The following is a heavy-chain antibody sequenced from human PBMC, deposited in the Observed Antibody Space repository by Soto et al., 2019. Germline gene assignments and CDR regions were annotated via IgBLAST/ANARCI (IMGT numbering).Heavy chain of an antibody. Sequence: GGSLRLSCAASGFTCSRYAMHWVRQAPGKGLEYVSAISSNGGSTYYANSVKGRFTISRDNSKNTLYLQMGSLRAEDMAVYYCASGGSGFYFDYWGQGTLVTVSS. D-gene: IGHD3-16*01. V-gene: IGHV3-64*01. CDR2: ISSNGGST. J-gene: IGHJ4*02. CDR1: GFTCSRYA. CDR3: ASGGSGFYFDY.